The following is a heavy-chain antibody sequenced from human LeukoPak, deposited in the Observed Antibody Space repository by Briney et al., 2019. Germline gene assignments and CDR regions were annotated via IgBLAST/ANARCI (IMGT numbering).Heavy chain of an antibody. CDR1: GITLSNYG. V-gene: IGHV3-23*01. J-gene: IGHJ4*02. CDR3: AKRGVVIRVILVGFHKEAYYFDS. CDR2: ISDSGGRT. Sequence: GGSLRLSCAVSGITLSNYGMSWVRQAPGKGLEWVAGISDSGGRTNYADSVKGRFTISRDNPKNTLYLQMNSLRPEDTAVYFCAKRGVVIRVILVGFHKEAYYFDSWGQGGLVTVSS. D-gene: IGHD3-22*01.